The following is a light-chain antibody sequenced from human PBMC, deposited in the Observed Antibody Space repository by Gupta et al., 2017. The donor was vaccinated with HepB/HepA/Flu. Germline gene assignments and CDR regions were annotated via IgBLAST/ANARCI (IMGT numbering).Light chain of an antibody. V-gene: IGLV1-44*01. J-gene: IGLJ2*01. CDR3: AAGDDNMNGVV. CDR1: SSNIGTNT. CDR2: SNN. Sequence: QSVLTQPPSASGTPGQRVTISCSGSSSNIGTNTLNWYQQLPVPAPNLLIYSNNPRHSGVPDRFSGSKYDTSASVTISGLQAEDEADYYCAAGDDNMNGVVFGGGTKLTVL.